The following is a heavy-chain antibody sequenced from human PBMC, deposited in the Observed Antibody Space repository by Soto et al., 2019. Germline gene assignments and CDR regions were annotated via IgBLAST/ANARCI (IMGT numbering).Heavy chain of an antibody. CDR1: GFTFSSYA. CDR2: ISYDGSNK. Sequence: GGSLRLSCAASGFTFSSYAMHWVRQAPGKGLEWVAVISYDGSNKYYADSVKGRFTVSRDNSKNTLYLQVNSLRNDDTAVYYCTRGLLTDFFNYWGQGA. CDR3: TRGLLTDFFNY. V-gene: IGHV3-30-3*01. J-gene: IGHJ4*02.